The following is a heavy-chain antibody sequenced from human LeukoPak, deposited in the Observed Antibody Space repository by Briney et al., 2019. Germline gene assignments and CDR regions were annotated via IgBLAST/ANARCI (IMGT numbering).Heavy chain of an antibody. J-gene: IGHJ5*02. D-gene: IGHD2-15*01. CDR3: ARSVSGGSSLNWFDP. CDR1: GGSISSYY. Sequence: SETLSLTCTVSGGSISSYYWSWIRQPPGKGLEWIGYIYYSGSTNYNPPLKSRVTISVDTSKNQFSLKLSSVTAADTAVYYCARSVSGGSSLNWFDPWGQGTLVTVSS. V-gene: IGHV4-59*08. CDR2: IYYSGST.